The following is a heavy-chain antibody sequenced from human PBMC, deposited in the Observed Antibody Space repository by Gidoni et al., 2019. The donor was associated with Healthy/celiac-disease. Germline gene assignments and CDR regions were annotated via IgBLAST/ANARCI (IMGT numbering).Heavy chain of an antibody. CDR3: ARWGYSSSSWRYYGMDV. CDR2: IYYSGST. J-gene: IGHJ6*02. CDR1: GGSISSYY. D-gene: IGHD6-6*01. V-gene: IGHV4-59*01. Sequence: QVQLQESGPGLVKPSETLSLTCTVSGGSISSYYWSWIRQPPGKGLEWIGYIYYSGSTNYNPSLKSRVTISVDTSKNQFSLKLSSVTAADTAVYYCARWGYSSSSWRYYGMDVWGQGTTVTVSS.